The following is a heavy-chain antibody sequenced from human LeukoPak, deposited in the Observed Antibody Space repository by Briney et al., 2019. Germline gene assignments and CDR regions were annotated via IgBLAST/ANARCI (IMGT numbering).Heavy chain of an antibody. Sequence: ASVKVSCKASGYTFTDYYMHWVRQAPGQGLEWMGWINPNSGGTNYAQKFYARVTMTRDTSISTAYMELSRLRSDDTAVFYCARLEVEYYYGSGSYYNLDYWGQGTLVTVSS. CDR2: INPNSGGT. CDR1: GYTFTDYY. CDR3: ARLEVEYYYGSGSYYNLDY. J-gene: IGHJ4*02. V-gene: IGHV1-2*02. D-gene: IGHD3-10*01.